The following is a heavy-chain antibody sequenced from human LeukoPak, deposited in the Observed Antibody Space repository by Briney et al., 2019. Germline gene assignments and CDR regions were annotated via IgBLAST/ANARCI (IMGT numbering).Heavy chain of an antibody. D-gene: IGHD6-13*01. CDR3: AREQQMDNWFDP. J-gene: IGHJ5*02. Sequence: QPGGPLRLSCAASGFTFGSYWMHWVRQAPGKGLVWVSRINSDGSSTSYADSVKGRFTISRDNAKNTLYLQMNSLRAEDTAVYYCAREQQMDNWFDPWGQGTLVTVSS. CDR2: INSDGSST. CDR1: GFTFGSYW. V-gene: IGHV3-74*01.